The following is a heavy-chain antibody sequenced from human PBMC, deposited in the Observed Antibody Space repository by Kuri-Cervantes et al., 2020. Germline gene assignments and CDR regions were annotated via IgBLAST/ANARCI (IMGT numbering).Heavy chain of an antibody. CDR1: GFTFDDYG. D-gene: IGHD3-22*01. V-gene: IGHV3-20*04. Sequence: GGSLRLSCAASGFTFDDYGMSWVRQAPGKGLEWVSGISWNSGSIGYADSVKGRFTISRDNAKNSLYLQMNSLRAEDTALYYCAKATNYYDSSGVDYWGQGTLVTVSS. J-gene: IGHJ4*02. CDR2: ISWNSGSI. CDR3: AKATNYYDSSGVDY.